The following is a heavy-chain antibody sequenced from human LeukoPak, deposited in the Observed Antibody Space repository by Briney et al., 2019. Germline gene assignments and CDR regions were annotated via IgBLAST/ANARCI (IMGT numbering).Heavy chain of an antibody. Sequence: ASVKVSCKASGYPFITYAISWVRQAPGQGLEWMGWISPHSGDTDYVQNLQDRITMTTDTSTSTVYLELRSLRSDDTAVYYCARDFHSDYGPSSFDSWGQGALITVSS. D-gene: IGHD3-22*01. CDR2: ISPHSGDT. J-gene: IGHJ4*02. V-gene: IGHV1-18*01. CDR1: GYPFITYA. CDR3: ARDFHSDYGPSSFDS.